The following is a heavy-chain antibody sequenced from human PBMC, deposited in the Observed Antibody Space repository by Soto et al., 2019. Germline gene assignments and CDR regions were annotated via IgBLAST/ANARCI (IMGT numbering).Heavy chain of an antibody. V-gene: IGHV4-34*01. CDR3: ARRLAQSYYGSGSYLSPFDP. D-gene: IGHD3-10*01. CDR1: GGSFSGYY. CDR2: INHSGST. J-gene: IGHJ5*02. Sequence: QVQLQQWGAGLLKPSETLSLTCAVYGGSFSGYYWSWIRQPPGKGLEWIGEINHSGSTNYNPSLRSRVTISVATVTNQFHLKLSSVTTADTDVYYWARRLAQSYYGSGSYLSPFDPWGQGTLVTGSS.